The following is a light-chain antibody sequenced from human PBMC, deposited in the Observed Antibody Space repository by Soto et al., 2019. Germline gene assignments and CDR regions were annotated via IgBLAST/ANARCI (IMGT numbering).Light chain of an antibody. Sequence: QSVLTQPPSASGTPGQRDTISCSGSSSNIGSNYVYWYQQLPGTAPKLLIYSNNQRPSGVPDRFSGSKSDTSASLAISGLRSEDEADYYCAAWDDSLSGVVFGGGTKLTVL. CDR3: AAWDDSLSGVV. J-gene: IGLJ2*01. CDR2: SNN. V-gene: IGLV1-47*02. CDR1: SSNIGSNY.